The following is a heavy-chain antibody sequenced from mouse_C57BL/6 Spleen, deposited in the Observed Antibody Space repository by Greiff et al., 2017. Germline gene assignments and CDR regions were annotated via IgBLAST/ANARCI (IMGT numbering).Heavy chain of an antibody. CDR1: GYTFTGYW. Sequence: QVQLQQSGAELMKPGASVKLSCKATGYTFTGYWIEWVKQRPGNGLEWIGEILPGSGSTNYNEKFKGKATFTADTSSNTAYMQLSSLTTEDSAIYYCASITTVVASRAWFAYWGQGTLVTVSA. D-gene: IGHD1-1*01. CDR2: ILPGSGST. CDR3: ASITTVVASRAWFAY. V-gene: IGHV1-9*01. J-gene: IGHJ3*01.